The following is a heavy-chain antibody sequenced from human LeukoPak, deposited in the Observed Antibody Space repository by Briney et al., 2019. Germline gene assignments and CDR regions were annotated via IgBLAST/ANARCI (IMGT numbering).Heavy chain of an antibody. J-gene: IGHJ4*02. CDR3: ARGSQGWPYYFDY. V-gene: IGHV3-23*01. Sequence: GGSLRLSCAASGFTFSSYAMSWVRQAPGKGLEWVSAISGSGGSTYYADSVKGRFTISRDSSDNTLYLQMNSLRAEDTAVYYCARGSQGWPYYFDYWGQGTLVAVSS. CDR1: GFTFSSYA. CDR2: ISGSGGST. D-gene: IGHD6-19*01.